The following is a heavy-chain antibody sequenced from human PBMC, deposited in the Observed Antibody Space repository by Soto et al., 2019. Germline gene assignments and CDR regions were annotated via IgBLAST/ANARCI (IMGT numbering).Heavy chain of an antibody. Sequence: EVQLVESGGGLVKPGGSLRLSCAASGFTFNTYTMSWVRQAPGRGLEWVASISRTSDYIFYVDSVKGRFTISRDNAQNSLYLQMSSLRAKDTAVYYCRREEYDYWGQGTLVTVSS. J-gene: IGHJ4*02. CDR3: RREEYDY. CDR1: GFTFNTYT. CDR2: ISRTSDYI. D-gene: IGHD1-26*01. V-gene: IGHV3-21*01.